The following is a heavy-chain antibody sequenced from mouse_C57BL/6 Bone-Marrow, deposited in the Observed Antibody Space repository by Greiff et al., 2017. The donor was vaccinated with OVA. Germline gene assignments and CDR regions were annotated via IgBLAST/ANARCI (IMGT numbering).Heavy chain of an antibody. CDR3: AITVGDGFAY. V-gene: IGHV2-3*01. CDR1: GFSLTSYW. CDR2: IWEDERT. D-gene: IGHD1-1*01. J-gene: IGHJ3*01. Sequence: VQLKESGPGLVAPSQSLSITCIVSGFSLTSYWVSWVRQPPGKGLEWLGVIWEDERTNYHAAIKSRLSIRKDNSKSQVYLKLKSLRADDTATYYCAITVGDGFAYWGQGTLVTVSA.